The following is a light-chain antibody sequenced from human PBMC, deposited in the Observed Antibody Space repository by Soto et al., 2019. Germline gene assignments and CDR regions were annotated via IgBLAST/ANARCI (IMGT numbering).Light chain of an antibody. CDR1: QSVSSNY. J-gene: IGKJ1*01. V-gene: IGKV3-20*01. CDR2: GAS. CDR3: QQYGSSPWP. Sequence: EIVLTQSPGTLSLSPGERATLSCRASQSVSSNYLAWYQQKPGQAPRLLIYGASSRATGIPDKFSGGGSGTDFTLTISRLEPEDFAVYFCQQYGSSPWPFGQGTKVEIK.